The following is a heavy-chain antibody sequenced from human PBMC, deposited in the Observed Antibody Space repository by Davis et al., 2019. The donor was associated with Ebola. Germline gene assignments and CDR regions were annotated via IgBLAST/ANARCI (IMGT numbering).Heavy chain of an antibody. D-gene: IGHD1-26*01. V-gene: IGHV4-61*08. CDR2: ISNSGST. J-gene: IGHJ5*02. CDR3: ARTNVGGAGIVCFDP. CDR1: GDSISNGDYS. Sequence: SETLSLTCTASGDSISNGDYSWSWIRQPPGKGLEWIGYISNSGSTNYNPSLKSRVTISVDTSKTQFSLKLTSMTLADTAVYYCARTNVGGAGIVCFDPWGPGTLVTVSS.